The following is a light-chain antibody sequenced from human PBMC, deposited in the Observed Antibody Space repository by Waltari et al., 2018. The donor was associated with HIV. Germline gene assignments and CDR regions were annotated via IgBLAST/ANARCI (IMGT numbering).Light chain of an antibody. CDR3: NSYAGNNKGV. Sequence: QSALTQPPSASGSPGQSVTISCTGTSSDVGGYNYVSWYQQHPGKAPKFLIYDVTKRPSGVPDRFSGSKSGNTASLTVSGLQAEDEADYYCNSYAGNNKGVFGTGTKVTVL. CDR1: SSDVGGYNY. J-gene: IGLJ1*01. V-gene: IGLV2-8*01. CDR2: DVT.